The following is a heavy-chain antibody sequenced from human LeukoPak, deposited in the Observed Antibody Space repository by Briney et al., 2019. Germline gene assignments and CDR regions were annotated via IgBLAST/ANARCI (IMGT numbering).Heavy chain of an antibody. CDR2: ISYDGSNK. CDR3: AKDLSILTGVPDY. V-gene: IGHV3-30*18. D-gene: IGHD3-9*01. J-gene: IGHJ4*02. Sequence: GGSLRLSGAASGFTFSSYGMHWVRQAPGKGLEWVAVISYDGSNKYYADSVKGRFIISRDNSKNTLYLQMNSLRAEDTAVYYCAKDLSILTGVPDYWGQGTLVTVSS. CDR1: GFTFSSYG.